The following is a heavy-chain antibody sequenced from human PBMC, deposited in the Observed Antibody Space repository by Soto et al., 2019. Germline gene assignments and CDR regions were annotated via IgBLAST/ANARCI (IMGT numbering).Heavy chain of an antibody. D-gene: IGHD3-16*01. Sequence: QVQLVQSGAEVKKPGSSVKVSCKASGGTFSSYSINWVRQAPGQGLEWMGGIIPRFGTANYAQKVQGRVTLTADESTSTAQMELSSLRNEATAVYYCARPFQSWPGGWYFDLWGRGTRVTVSS. J-gene: IGHJ2*01. CDR1: GGTFSSYS. V-gene: IGHV1-69*01. CDR3: ARPFQSWPGGWYFDL. CDR2: IIPRFGTA.